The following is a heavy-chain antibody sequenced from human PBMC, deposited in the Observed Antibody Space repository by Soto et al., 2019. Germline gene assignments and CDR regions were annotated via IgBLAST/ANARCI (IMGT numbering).Heavy chain of an antibody. V-gene: IGHV3-74*01. J-gene: IGHJ4*02. CDR2: INDDGIST. CDR3: TRGPRSTSTGTGAF. Sequence: GSLRLSCAASGFTFSMYWMHWVRQVPGKGPEWVSRINDDGISTNYADSVKGRFTISRDNAKNTLYLQMNALRVEDTAVYYCTRGPRSTSTGTGAFWGQGTLVTVYS. D-gene: IGHD1-1*01. CDR1: GFTFSMYW.